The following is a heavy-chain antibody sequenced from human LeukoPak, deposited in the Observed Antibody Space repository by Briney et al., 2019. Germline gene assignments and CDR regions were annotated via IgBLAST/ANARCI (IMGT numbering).Heavy chain of an antibody. V-gene: IGHV4-59*01. Sequence: SETLSVTCAVSGGSLSTNYCNWIRQSPGKGLEWISHIDNSGTAMYNPSLRSRITVSFDTSTDQFSLTMKSVTAPDTAVYYCASQPYYGVGSARAWLDSRGQGTMVSVSS. CDR2: IDNSGTA. CDR3: ASQPYYGVGSARAWLDS. J-gene: IGHJ5*01. D-gene: IGHD3-10*01. CDR1: GGSLSTNY.